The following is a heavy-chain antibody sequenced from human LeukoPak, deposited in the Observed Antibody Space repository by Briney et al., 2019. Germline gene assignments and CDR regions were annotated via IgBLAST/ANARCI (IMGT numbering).Heavy chain of an antibody. Sequence: PGGSLRLSCAASGFTVSSNYMSWVRQAPGKGLEWVSVIYSGGSTYYADSVKGRFTISRDNSKNTLYLQMNSLRAEDTAVYYCARGNYYDSSGYPDAFDIWGQGTMVTVSS. D-gene: IGHD3-22*01. CDR2: IYSGGST. J-gene: IGHJ3*02. V-gene: IGHV3-53*01. CDR1: GFTVSSNY. CDR3: ARGNYYDSSGYPDAFDI.